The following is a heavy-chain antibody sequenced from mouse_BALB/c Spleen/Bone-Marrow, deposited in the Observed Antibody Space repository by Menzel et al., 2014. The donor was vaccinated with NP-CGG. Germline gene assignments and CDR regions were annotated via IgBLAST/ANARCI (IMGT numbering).Heavy chain of an antibody. CDR3: ARDMITTRAMDY. D-gene: IGHD2-4*01. Sequence: VQLQQSGAELVRPGTSVKISCKASGYTFTNYWLGWVKRRPGHGLEWIGDIYPGGGYTDYNEKFKGKATLTADTSSSTAYMQLSSPTSEDSAVYFCARDMITTRAMDYWGQGTSVTVSS. V-gene: IGHV1-63*02. CDR2: IYPGGGYT. CDR1: GYTFTNYW. J-gene: IGHJ4*01.